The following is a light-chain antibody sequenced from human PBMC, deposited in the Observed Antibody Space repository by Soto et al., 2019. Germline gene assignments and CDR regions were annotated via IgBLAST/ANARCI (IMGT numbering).Light chain of an antibody. Sequence: EFVLTQSPGTLSLSPGERATLSCRASQTVRNNYLAWYQQKPGQAPRLLIYDASSRATGIPDRFSGSGSGTDFTLTISSLEPEDFAIYYCQQRRNWPPTFGQGTKVDI. CDR2: DAS. J-gene: IGKJ1*01. CDR1: QTVRNNY. CDR3: QQRRNWPPT. V-gene: IGKV3D-20*02.